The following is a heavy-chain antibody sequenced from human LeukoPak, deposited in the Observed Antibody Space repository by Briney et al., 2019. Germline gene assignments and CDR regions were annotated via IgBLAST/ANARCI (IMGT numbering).Heavy chain of an antibody. J-gene: IGHJ6*03. Sequence: GGSLRLSCTASGFDFSIYSMNWVRQAPGKGLEWVSYISSSSSTIYYADSVKGRFTISRDNSKNTLYLQMNSLRAEDTAVYYCAKAALLWFGELRANYYMDVWGKGTTVTVSS. CDR2: ISSSSSTI. V-gene: IGHV3-48*01. CDR1: GFDFSIYS. D-gene: IGHD3-10*01. CDR3: AKAALLWFGELRANYYMDV.